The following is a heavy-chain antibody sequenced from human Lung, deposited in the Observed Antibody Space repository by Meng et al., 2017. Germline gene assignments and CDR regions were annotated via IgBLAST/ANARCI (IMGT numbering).Heavy chain of an antibody. CDR1: GFTFSSYW. J-gene: IGHJ4*02. Sequence: GESLKISCVASGFTFSSYWMHWVRQDPGKGLLLVSRINTDGSTTSYAYSVKGRFTISRDNAKHTLYLQMNSLRDEDTGVYYCARDLGGIFAYWGQGGLVTVSS. CDR2: INTDGSTT. D-gene: IGHD6-13*01. CDR3: ARDLGGIFAY. V-gene: IGHV3-74*01.